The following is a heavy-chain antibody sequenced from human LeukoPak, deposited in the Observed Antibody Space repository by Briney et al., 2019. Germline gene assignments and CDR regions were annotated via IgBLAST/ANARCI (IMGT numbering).Heavy chain of an antibody. CDR3: ARGGGSGSYYKRELDY. D-gene: IGHD3-10*01. V-gene: IGHV3-7*01. J-gene: IGHJ4*02. Sequence: WGSLRLSCAASGITFSNSWMCWVRQAPGKGLEWVANIKEDGSEKYYVNSVKGRFTISRDNANNSLYLQMNSLRAEDTAVYYCARGGGSGSYYKRELDYWGQGTLVTVSS. CDR2: IKEDGSEK. CDR1: GITFSNSW.